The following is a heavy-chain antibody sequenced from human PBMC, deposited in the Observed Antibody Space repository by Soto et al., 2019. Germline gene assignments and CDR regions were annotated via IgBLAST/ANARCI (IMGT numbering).Heavy chain of an antibody. J-gene: IGHJ1*01. D-gene: IGHD2-8*01. Sequence: HTCSASISRPRDYVICWLRHAPRKGLEWVATISLGGGNTYYADSVEGLFTISRDNSKNTLFLQMYSLRAEDTATYFCAKDGKCNSGSCNLYF. V-gene: IGHV3-23*01. CDR3: AKDGKCNSGSCNLYF. CDR1: ISRPRDYV. CDR2: ISLGGGNT.